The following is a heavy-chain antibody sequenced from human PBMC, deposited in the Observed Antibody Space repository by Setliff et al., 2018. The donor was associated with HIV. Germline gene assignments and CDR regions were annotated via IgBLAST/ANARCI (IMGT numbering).Heavy chain of an antibody. CDR3: ASGEYSYGYRFDY. CDR2: IYYSGTT. D-gene: IGHD5-18*01. Sequence: SETLSLTCTVSGGSINNYYWSWIRQSPGKGLEWVGYIYYSGTTNNNPSLKSRVTISVDTSKNQFSLKLSSVTAADTAVYYCASGEYSYGYRFDYWGQGTLVTVSS. V-gene: IGHV4-59*01. CDR1: GGSINNYY. J-gene: IGHJ4*02.